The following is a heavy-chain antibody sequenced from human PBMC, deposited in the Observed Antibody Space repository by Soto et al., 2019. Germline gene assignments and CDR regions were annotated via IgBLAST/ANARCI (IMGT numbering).Heavy chain of an antibody. CDR1: GFRFSSYG. Sequence: VGSLRLSCAASGFRFSSYGMHWVRQAPGKGLEWVAAIPYDGSNKYYTDSVKGRFTISGDTSKNQVSLKLTSVTAADTAVYYCARGGYYEYFRYWGQGTLVTVSS. CDR3: ARGGYYEYFRY. J-gene: IGHJ1*01. CDR2: IPYDGSNK. V-gene: IGHV3-30*03. D-gene: IGHD5-18*01.